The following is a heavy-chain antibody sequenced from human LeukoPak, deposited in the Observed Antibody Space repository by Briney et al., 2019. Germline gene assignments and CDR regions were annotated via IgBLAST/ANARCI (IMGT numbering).Heavy chain of an antibody. J-gene: IGHJ3*02. Sequence: SETLSLTCAVYGGSFSGYYWSWIRQPPGKGLEWIGEINHSGSTNYNPSLKSRVTISVDTSKNQFSLKLSSVTAADTAVYYCARRITMVRGSRAFDIWGQGTMVTVSS. CDR3: ARRITMVRGSRAFDI. CDR1: GGSFSGYY. D-gene: IGHD3-10*01. V-gene: IGHV4-34*01. CDR2: INHSGST.